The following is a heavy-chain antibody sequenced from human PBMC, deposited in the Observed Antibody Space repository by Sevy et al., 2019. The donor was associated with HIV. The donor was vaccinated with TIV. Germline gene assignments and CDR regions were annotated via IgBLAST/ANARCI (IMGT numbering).Heavy chain of an antibody. V-gene: IGHV1-18*01. J-gene: IGHJ4*02. D-gene: IGHD1-26*01. CDR2: ISAYDGKT. CDR3: ARDGRTGTYLFDL. CDR1: GYTFSSYG. Sequence: ASVKVSCKTSGYTFSSYGITWMRQAPGQGLEWLGWISAYDGKTKYAQKFQDRVTMTTRTSAGTANMELGGLISDDTATYYCARDGRTGTYLFDLWGQGTLVTVSS.